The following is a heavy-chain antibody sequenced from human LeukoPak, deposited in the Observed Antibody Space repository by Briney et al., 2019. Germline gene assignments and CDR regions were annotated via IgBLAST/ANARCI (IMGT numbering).Heavy chain of an antibody. J-gene: IGHJ1*01. CDR2: INPNSGDT. CDR1: GYTLTELS. Sequence: ASVKVSCKVSGYTLTELSMHWVRQAPGQGLEWLGWINPNSGDTENAQKFEGRVTMTRDTSITTAYMELSRLISDDTAVYYCASDLRHWGQGTLVTVSS. CDR3: ASDLRH. V-gene: IGHV1-2*02.